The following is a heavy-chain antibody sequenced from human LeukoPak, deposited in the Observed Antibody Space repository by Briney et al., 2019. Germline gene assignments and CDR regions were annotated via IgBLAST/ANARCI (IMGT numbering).Heavy chain of an antibody. J-gene: IGHJ4*02. Sequence: SETLSLTCTVSGGSIRSSNYYWGWIRQPPGKGLEWIGSMDYSGSTSYNPSLKSRVTISVDASKNQFSLELSSVTAADSAMYYCARLERTSCYFDYWGQGTLVTVSS. CDR3: ARLERTSCYFDY. D-gene: IGHD2-2*01. CDR2: MDYSGST. CDR1: GGSIRSSNYY. V-gene: IGHV4-39*01.